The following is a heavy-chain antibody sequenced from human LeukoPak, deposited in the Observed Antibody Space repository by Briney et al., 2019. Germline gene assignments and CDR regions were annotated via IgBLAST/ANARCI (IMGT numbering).Heavy chain of an antibody. D-gene: IGHD3-10*02. Sequence: GGSLRLSCATSRFIFTSYDMHWFRQAPGKGLEWVAFIRYSETETYYADSVKGRFTISRDNSKDTLYLQMNSLRAEETAVYYCAKTPPRYYVKGSYPDYWGQGTLVIVSS. CDR2: IRYSETET. V-gene: IGHV3-30*02. J-gene: IGHJ4*02. CDR3: AKTPPRYYVKGSYPDY. CDR1: RFIFTSYD.